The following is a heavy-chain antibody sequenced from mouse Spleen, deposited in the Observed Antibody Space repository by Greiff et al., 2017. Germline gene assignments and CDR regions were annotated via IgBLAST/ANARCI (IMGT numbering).Heavy chain of an antibody. J-gene: IGHJ3*01. CDR1: GFTFSSYA. D-gene: IGHD2-3*01. V-gene: IGHV5-9*04. CDR2: ISSGGGNT. Sequence: EVKLVESGGGLVKLGGSLKLSCAASGFTFSSYAMSWVRQTPEKRLEWVATISSGGGNTYYPDSVKGRFTISRDNAKNTLYLQMSSLKSEDTAMYYCARHGDYDAWFAYWGQGTLVTVSA. CDR3: ARHGDYDAWFAY.